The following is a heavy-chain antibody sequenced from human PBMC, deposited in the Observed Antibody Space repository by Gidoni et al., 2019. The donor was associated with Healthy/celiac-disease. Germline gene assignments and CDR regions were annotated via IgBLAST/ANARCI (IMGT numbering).Heavy chain of an antibody. J-gene: IGHJ5*02. CDR3: ARDALGGVGNWFDP. CDR1: GGTFSSYA. V-gene: IGHV1-69*01. D-gene: IGHD3-16*01. CDR2: IIPIFGTA. Sequence: QVQLVQSGAEVKKPGSSVRVACKASGGTFSSYAISWVRQAPGQGLEWMGGIIPIFGTATYAQKFQGRVTITADESTSTAYMGLSSLRSEDTAVYYCARDALGGVGNWFDPWGQGTLVTVSS.